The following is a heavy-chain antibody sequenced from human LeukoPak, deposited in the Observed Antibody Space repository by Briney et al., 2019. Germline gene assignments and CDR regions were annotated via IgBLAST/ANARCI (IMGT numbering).Heavy chain of an antibody. D-gene: IGHD3-16*01. Sequence: GGSLRLSCAASGFTFSSYSMNWVRQAPGKGLEWVSSISSSSSYIYYADSVKGRFTISRDNAKNSLYLQMNSLRAEDTAVYYCARDLRRAEDYYYYGMDVWGQGTTVTVSS. J-gene: IGHJ6*02. CDR3: ARDLRRAEDYYYYGMDV. CDR1: GFTFSSYS. V-gene: IGHV3-21*01. CDR2: ISSSSSYI.